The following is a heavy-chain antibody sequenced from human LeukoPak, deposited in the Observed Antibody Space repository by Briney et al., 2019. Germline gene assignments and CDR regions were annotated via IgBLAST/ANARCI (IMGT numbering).Heavy chain of an antibody. CDR1: GSTFSSHA. V-gene: IGHV3-48*03. Sequence: GGSLRLSCAASGSTFSSHAMNWVRQAPGKGLEWVSYISSSGSTIFYADSVKGRFTISRDNAKNSLYLQMNSLRAEDTAVYYCARLYSSSSGLRASDYWGQGTLVTVSS. CDR3: ARLYSSSSGLRASDY. CDR2: ISSSGSTI. D-gene: IGHD6-6*01. J-gene: IGHJ4*02.